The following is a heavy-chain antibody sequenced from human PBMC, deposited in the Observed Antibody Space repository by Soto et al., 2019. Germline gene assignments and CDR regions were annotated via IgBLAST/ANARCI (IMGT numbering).Heavy chain of an antibody. CDR3: AREYCSGGSCYLVMDV. J-gene: IGHJ6*04. D-gene: IGHD2-15*01. Sequence: PSETLSLTCAVSGYSISSSNWWGWIRQPPGKGLEWIGYIYYSGSTYYNPSLKSRVTISVDTSKNQFSLKLSSVTAADTAVYYCAREYCSGGSCYLVMDVWGKGTTVTVSS. CDR1: GYSISSSNW. CDR2: IYYSGST. V-gene: IGHV4-28*03.